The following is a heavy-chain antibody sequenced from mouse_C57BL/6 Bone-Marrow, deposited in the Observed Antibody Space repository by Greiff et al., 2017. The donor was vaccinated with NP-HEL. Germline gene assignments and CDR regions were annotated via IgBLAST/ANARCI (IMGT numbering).Heavy chain of an antibody. CDR1: GYTFTDYE. CDR2: IDPETGGT. V-gene: IGHV1-15*01. Sequence: QVHVKQSGAELVRPGASVTLSCKASGYTFTDYEMHWVKQTPVHGLEWIGAIDPETGGTAYNQKFKGKAILTADKSSSTAYMELRSLTSEDSAVYYCTRSPITTVPPIDYWGQGTTLTVSS. CDR3: TRSPITTVPPIDY. D-gene: IGHD1-1*01. J-gene: IGHJ2*01.